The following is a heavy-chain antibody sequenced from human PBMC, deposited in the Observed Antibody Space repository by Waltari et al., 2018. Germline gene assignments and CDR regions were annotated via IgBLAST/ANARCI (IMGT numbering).Heavy chain of an antibody. CDR3: AAEEDPIAAAAYYYMDV. Sequence: QMQLVQSGPEVKKPGTSVKVSCKASGFTFTSSAVQWVRQARGQRLEWIGWIVVGSGNTNYAQKFQERVTITRDMSTSTAYMELSSLRSEDTAVYYCAAEEDPIAAAAYYYMDVWGKGTTVTVSS. CDR1: GFTFTSSA. CDR2: IVVGSGNT. J-gene: IGHJ6*03. V-gene: IGHV1-58*01. D-gene: IGHD6-13*01.